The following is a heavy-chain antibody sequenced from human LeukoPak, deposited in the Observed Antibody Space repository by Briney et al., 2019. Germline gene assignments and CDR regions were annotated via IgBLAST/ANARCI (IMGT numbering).Heavy chain of an antibody. CDR1: GGSVSSGSYF. D-gene: IGHD7-27*01. CDR3: AKDGEGTGYFDY. CDR2: INFSGYT. J-gene: IGHJ4*02. Sequence: PETLSLTCAVSGGSVSSGSYFWTWIRQPPGKGLECIGYINFSGYTKYNPSLKSRATISIDASKNQFSLKLSSVTAADTAVYYCAKDGEGTGYFDYWGQGTLVTVSS. V-gene: IGHV4-61*01.